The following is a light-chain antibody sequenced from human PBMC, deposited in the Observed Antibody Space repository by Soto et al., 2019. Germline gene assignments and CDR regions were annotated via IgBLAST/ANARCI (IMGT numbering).Light chain of an antibody. CDR2: GAS. CDR3: LDDNNWPLT. V-gene: IGKV3-15*01. J-gene: IGKJ4*01. CDR1: QSVRSN. Sequence: EVVMTQSPATLSVSPGERATLSCRASQSVRSNLDWFQQKPGQAPRLLIYGASTRATGFPARFSGSESGTELILAISSMQSKDFADYVCLDDNNWPLTFGGGTKVEIK.